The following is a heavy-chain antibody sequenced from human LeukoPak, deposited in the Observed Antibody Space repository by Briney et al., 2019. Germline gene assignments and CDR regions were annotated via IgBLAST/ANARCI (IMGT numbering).Heavy chain of an antibody. J-gene: IGHJ4*02. CDR2: ISPFNGQT. V-gene: IGHV1-18*04. CDR1: GYDFINYA. CDR3: ARTWEYRPRGRFVD. D-gene: IGHD2/OR15-2a*01. Sequence: ASVKVSCKASGYDFINYAITWVRQAPGQRLEWMGWISPFNGQTNYAQNLQGRVTMTIDTTTSTASMELRGLRSDDTGVYYCARTWEYRPRGRFVDWGQGTRVTVSS.